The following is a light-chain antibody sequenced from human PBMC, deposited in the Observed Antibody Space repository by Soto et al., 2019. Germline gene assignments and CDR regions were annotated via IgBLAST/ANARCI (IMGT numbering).Light chain of an antibody. J-gene: IGKJ1*01. CDR1: QSVRSSY. CDR3: RQYGTSPRT. CDR2: GVS. Sequence: EIVLTQSPGTLSLSPGERATLSCRASQSVRSSYLAWYQQKLGQPPRLLIYGVSNRATGIPDRFSGSGSGTDFTLTISRLESEDFAVYYCRQYGTSPRTFDQGTKVEIK. V-gene: IGKV3-20*01.